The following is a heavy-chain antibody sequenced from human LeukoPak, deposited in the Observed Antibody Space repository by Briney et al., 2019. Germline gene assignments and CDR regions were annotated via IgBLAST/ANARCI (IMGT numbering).Heavy chain of an antibody. CDR1: GFTFSSYW. CDR2: ISSSSSYI. CDR3: ARSQDSSGYYYFDY. D-gene: IGHD3-22*01. V-gene: IGHV3-21*01. Sequence: GGSLRLSCAASGFTFSSYWMHWVRQAPGKGLEWVSSISSSSSYIYYADSVKGRFTISRDNAKNSLYLQMNSLRAEDTAVYYCARSQDSSGYYYFDYWGQGTLVTVSS. J-gene: IGHJ4*02.